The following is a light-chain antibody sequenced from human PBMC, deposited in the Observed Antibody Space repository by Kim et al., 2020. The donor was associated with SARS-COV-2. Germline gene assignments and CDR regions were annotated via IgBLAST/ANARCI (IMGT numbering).Light chain of an antibody. Sequence: SSELTQDPAVSVALGQTVRITCHGDSLRSYYASWFQQTPGQAPVLVIYGKNNRPSGIPDRFSGSSSGNTASLTITGAQAEDEADSYCNSRDSSGNLVVF. CDR2: GKN. CDR1: SLRSYY. J-gene: IGLJ2*01. CDR3: NSRDSSGNLVV. V-gene: IGLV3-19*01.